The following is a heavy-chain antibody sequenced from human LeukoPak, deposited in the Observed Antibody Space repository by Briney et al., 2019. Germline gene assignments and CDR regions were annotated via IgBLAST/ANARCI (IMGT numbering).Heavy chain of an antibody. Sequence: SETLSLTRTVSGGSISSYYWSWIRQPPGKGLEWIGYIYHSGSTNYNPSLKSRVTISVDTSKNQFSLKLSSVTAADTAVYYCARDGYSGNDGLWGQGTLVTVSS. CDR2: IYHSGST. D-gene: IGHD5-12*01. CDR3: ARDGYSGNDGL. CDR1: GGSISSYY. J-gene: IGHJ4*02. V-gene: IGHV4-59*01.